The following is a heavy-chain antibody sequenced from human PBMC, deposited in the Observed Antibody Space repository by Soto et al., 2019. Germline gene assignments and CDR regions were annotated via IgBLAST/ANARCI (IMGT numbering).Heavy chain of an antibody. J-gene: IGHJ4*02. CDR2: ISWNSGSI. CDR3: AKDFWPHSGYDCFDY. D-gene: IGHD5-12*01. Sequence: GGSLRLSCAASGFTFDDYAMHWVRQAPGKGLEWVSGISWNSGSIGYADSVKGRFTISRDNAKNSLYLQMNSLRAEDTALYYCAKDFWPHSGYDCFDYWGQGTLVTVSS. V-gene: IGHV3-9*01. CDR1: GFTFDDYA.